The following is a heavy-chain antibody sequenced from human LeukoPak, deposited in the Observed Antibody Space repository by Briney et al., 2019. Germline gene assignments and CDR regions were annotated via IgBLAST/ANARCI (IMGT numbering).Heavy chain of an antibody. J-gene: IGHJ4*02. CDR2: ISRSSGSI. D-gene: IGHD1-1*01. CDR1: GFTFSTYS. CDR3: ARDLNDQNGPYGY. V-gene: IGHV3-21*01. Sequence: GGSLRLSCAASGFTFSTYSMNWVRQAPGKGLEWVSSISRSSGSIYYADSVKGRFTISRDNAKNSVYLQMNSLRAEDTAVYFCARDLNDQNGPYGYWGQGTLVTVSS.